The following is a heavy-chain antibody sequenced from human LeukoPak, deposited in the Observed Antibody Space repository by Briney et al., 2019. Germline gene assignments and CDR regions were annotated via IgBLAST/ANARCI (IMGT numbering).Heavy chain of an antibody. J-gene: IGHJ6*02. CDR3: ARGRAGSGYYYGTDV. CDR1: GYTFISYD. V-gene: IGHV1-8*01. D-gene: IGHD2-8*02. CDR2: MNPNSANT. Sequence: EASVKVPCKASGYTFISYDINWVRQATGQGLEWMGWMNPNSANTDYAEKFQGRVTMTSDTSISTAYMEVNSLRSEDTAVYYCARGRAGSGYYYGTDVWGQGTTVTVSS.